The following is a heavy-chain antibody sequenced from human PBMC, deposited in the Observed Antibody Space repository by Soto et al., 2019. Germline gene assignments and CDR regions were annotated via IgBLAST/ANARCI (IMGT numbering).Heavy chain of an antibody. CDR2: IYYSGST. D-gene: IGHD3-10*01. CDR1: GGSISRYY. J-gene: IGHJ3*02. CDR3: AKNYGNAFDI. Sequence: PSETLSLTCTGSGGSISRYYWSWIRQPPGKGLEWIGYIYYSGSTNYNPSLKSRVTISVDTSKNQFSLKLSSVTAADTAVYYCAKNYGNAFDILGQGTMVT. V-gene: IGHV4-59*01.